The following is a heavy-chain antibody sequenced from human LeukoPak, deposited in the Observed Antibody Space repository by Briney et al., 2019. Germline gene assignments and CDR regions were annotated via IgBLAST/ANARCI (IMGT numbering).Heavy chain of an antibody. D-gene: IGHD3-3*01. V-gene: IGHV3-23*01. CDR3: ARGGGGAGLRFLEWLSFPLDY. J-gene: IGHJ4*02. CDR2: ISGSGGSI. Sequence: GGSLRLSCAASGFTFATSAMSWVRQAPGKGLEWVSTISGSGGSIYYADSVKGRFTISRDNSKNTLYLQMNSLRAEDTAVYYCARGGGGAGLRFLEWLSFPLDYWGQGTLVTVSS. CDR1: GFTFATSA.